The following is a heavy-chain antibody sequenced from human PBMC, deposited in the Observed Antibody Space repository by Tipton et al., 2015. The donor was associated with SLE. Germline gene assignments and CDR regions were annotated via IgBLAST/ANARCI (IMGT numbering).Heavy chain of an antibody. V-gene: IGHV4-39*07. J-gene: IGHJ6*03. D-gene: IGHD3-22*01. Sequence: TLSLTCTVSGDFISSNTYYWAWIRQPPGKGLEWTGSIYYDGSTYSNPSLKSRVTISLDASKNQFSLRLTSVTAADTAVYYCARVAGEGYDSSGYYQNYYYYMDVWGKGTTATV. CDR1: GDFISSNTYY. CDR2: IYYDGST. CDR3: ARVAGEGYDSSGYYQNYYYYMDV.